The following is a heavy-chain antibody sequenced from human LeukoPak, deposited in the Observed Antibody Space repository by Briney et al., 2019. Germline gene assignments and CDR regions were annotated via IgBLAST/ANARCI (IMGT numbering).Heavy chain of an antibody. J-gene: IGHJ6*02. Sequence: SETLSLTCTVSGGSISSSSYYWGWIRQPPGKGLEWIGSIYYSGSTYYNPSLKSRVTISVDTSKNQFSLKLSSVTAADTAVYYCARFRPDCSGGSCYSDYYYGMDVWGQGTTVTVSS. CDR3: ARFRPDCSGGSCYSDYYYGMDV. V-gene: IGHV4-39*07. CDR2: IYYSGST. CDR1: GGSISSSSYY. D-gene: IGHD2-15*01.